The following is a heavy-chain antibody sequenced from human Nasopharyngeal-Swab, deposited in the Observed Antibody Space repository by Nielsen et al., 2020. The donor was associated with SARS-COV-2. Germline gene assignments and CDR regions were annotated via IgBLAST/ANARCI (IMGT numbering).Heavy chain of an antibody. V-gene: IGHV3-74*03. Sequence: GESLKISCVASGLTFITSWMHWVRQTPGEGLVWVARVNGDGTLITYADSVKGRFTVSRDNAKNTLYLQMNNLRAEDAAIYYCVKGSDYWGQGTLVTVSS. CDR3: VKGSDY. CDR2: VNGDGTLI. J-gene: IGHJ4*02. CDR1: GLTFITSW.